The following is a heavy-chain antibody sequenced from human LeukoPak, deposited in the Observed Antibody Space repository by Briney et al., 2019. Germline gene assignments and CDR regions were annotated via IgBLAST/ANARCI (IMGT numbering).Heavy chain of an antibody. D-gene: IGHD2-2*01. V-gene: IGHV3-66*02. J-gene: IGHJ4*02. Sequence: GGSLRLSCAASGFTVSSNYMSWVRQAPGKGLEWVSVIYSGGSTYYADSVKGRFTISRDNSKNTLYLQMNSLRAEDTAVYYCARGEYQLPQGNWGQGTLATVSS. CDR3: ARGEYQLPQGN. CDR1: GFTVSSNY. CDR2: IYSGGST.